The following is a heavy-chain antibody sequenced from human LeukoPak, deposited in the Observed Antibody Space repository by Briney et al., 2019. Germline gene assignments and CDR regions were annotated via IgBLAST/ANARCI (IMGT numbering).Heavy chain of an antibody. CDR1: GFTINTYW. Sequence: GGSLRLSCAASGFTINTYWMSWVRQAPGKGLEWVANMKQDGSNTYYVDSVKGRFTISRDNAKNSLSLQMNSLRVEDTAVYYCARGGALGYCSSTSCYGIGAFDIWGQGTMVTVSS. CDR2: MKQDGSNT. CDR3: ARGGALGYCSSTSCYGIGAFDI. V-gene: IGHV3-7*01. J-gene: IGHJ3*02. D-gene: IGHD2-2*01.